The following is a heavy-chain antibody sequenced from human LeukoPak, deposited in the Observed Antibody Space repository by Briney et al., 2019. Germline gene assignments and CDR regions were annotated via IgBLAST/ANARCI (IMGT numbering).Heavy chain of an antibody. CDR3: ASYGIAVANAIDY. Sequence: ASVKVSCKASGYTFTSYGINWVRQAPGQGLEWMGSISASNGNTNYAQKLQGRVTMTRDTSTSTVYMELSSLRSEDTAVYYCASYGIAVANAIDYWGQGTLVTVSS. J-gene: IGHJ4*02. V-gene: IGHV1-18*01. CDR1: GYTFTSYG. D-gene: IGHD6-19*01. CDR2: ISASNGNT.